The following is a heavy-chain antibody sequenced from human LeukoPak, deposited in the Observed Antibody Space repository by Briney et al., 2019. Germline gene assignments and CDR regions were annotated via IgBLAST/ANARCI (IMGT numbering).Heavy chain of an antibody. CDR3: ASVILTAMYV. J-gene: IGHJ6*03. CDR1: GGSFSGYY. V-gene: IGHV4-34*01. D-gene: IGHD3/OR15-3a*01. Sequence: SETLSLTCAVYGGSFSGYYWSWIRQPPGKGLEWIGEINHSGSTNYNPSLKSRVTISVDTSKNQFSLKLSSVTAADTAVYYCASVILTAMYVWGKGTTVTLSS. CDR2: INHSGST.